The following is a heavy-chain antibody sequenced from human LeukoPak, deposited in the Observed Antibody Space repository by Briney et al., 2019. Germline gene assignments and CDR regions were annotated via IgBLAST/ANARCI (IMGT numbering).Heavy chain of an antibody. CDR2: IYTSGST. J-gene: IGHJ4*02. CDR3: AGKAAAAGTFDY. CDR1: GGSISSGSYD. V-gene: IGHV4-61*02. D-gene: IGHD6-13*01. Sequence: SQTLSLTYTVSGGSISSGSYDWSWIRQPAGKGLEWIGRIYTSGSTNYNPSLKSRVTISVDTSKNQFSLKLSSVTTADTAVYYCAGKAAAAGTFDYWGQGTLVTVSS.